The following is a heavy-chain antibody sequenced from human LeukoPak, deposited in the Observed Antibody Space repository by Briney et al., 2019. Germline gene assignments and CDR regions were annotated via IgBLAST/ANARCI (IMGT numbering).Heavy chain of an antibody. Sequence: PGGSLRLSCAASGFTFSSYAMHWVRQAPGKGLEWVAVISYDGSNKYYADSVKGRFTISRDNSKNTLYLQMNSLRAEDTAVYYCARDTLMRYDYVWGSYRSDAFDIWGQGTMVTVSS. CDR2: ISYDGSNK. D-gene: IGHD3-16*02. CDR3: ARDTLMRYDYVWGSYRSDAFDI. V-gene: IGHV3-30-3*01. J-gene: IGHJ3*02. CDR1: GFTFSSYA.